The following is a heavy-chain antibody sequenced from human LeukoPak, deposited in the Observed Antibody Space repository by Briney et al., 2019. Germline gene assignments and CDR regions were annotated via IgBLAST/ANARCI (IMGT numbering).Heavy chain of an antibody. CDR1: GFTFSSYE. V-gene: IGHV3-48*03. CDR2: ISSSGSTI. J-gene: IGHJ6*03. D-gene: IGHD6-19*01. Sequence: GGSLRLSCAASGFTFSSYEMNWVRQAPGKGLEWVSYISSSGSTIYCADSVKGRFTISRDNAKNSLYLQMNSLRAEDTAVYYCARRGAVAGDYYMDVWGKGTTVTVSS. CDR3: ARRGAVAGDYYMDV.